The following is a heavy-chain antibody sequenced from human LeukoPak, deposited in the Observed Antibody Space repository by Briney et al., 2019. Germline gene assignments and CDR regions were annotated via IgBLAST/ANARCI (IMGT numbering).Heavy chain of an antibody. CDR1: GFTFSRYA. CDR2: ISYDGSNK. CDR3: ARDWDYDYVWGSAGYYYGMDV. Sequence: GGSLRLSCAASGFTFSRYAMHWVRQAPGKGLEWVAVISYDGSNKYYADSVKGRFTISRDNSKNTLYLQMNSLRAEDTAVYYCARDWDYDYVWGSAGYYYGMDVWGQGTTVTVSS. V-gene: IGHV3-30*04. D-gene: IGHD3-16*01. J-gene: IGHJ6*02.